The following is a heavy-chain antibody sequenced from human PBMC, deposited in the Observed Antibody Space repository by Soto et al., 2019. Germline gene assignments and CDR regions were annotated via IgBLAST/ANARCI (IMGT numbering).Heavy chain of an antibody. CDR3: ARGSGGNYDLHY. Sequence: PSETLSLTCAVSGGSISSYYWSWIRQPPGKGLEWIGYIYYSGSTHYNPSLKSRVTISIDTSKSQFYLKRSSVTAADTAGYYCARGSGGNYDLHYWGQGALVTVSS. J-gene: IGHJ4*02. V-gene: IGHV4-30-4*01. CDR1: GGSISSYY. D-gene: IGHD2-21*02. CDR2: IYYSGST.